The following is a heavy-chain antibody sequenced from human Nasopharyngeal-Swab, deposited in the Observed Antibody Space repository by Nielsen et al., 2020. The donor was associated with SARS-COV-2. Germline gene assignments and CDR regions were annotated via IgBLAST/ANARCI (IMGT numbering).Heavy chain of an antibody. D-gene: IGHD6-13*01. J-gene: IGHJ6*02. V-gene: IGHV1-3*01. CDR3: ARFVESSSWYGYYYGMDV. CDR1: GYTFTSYA. Sequence: ASVKVSCKASGYTFTSYAMQWVRQAPGQRLAWMGWINAGNGNTKYSQKCQGRVTITRDTSASTAYMELSSLRSEDTAVYYCARFVESSSWYGYYYGMDVWGQGTTVTVSS. CDR2: INAGNGNT.